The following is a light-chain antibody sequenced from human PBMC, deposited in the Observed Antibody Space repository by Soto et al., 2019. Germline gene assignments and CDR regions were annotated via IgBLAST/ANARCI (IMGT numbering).Light chain of an antibody. CDR3: CSYAGIYPYV. V-gene: IGLV2-11*01. J-gene: IGLJ1*01. CDR2: DVS. CDR1: SSDVGGYNY. Sequence: QSALTQPRSVSGSPGQSVTISCTGTSSDVGGYNYVSWYQLHPGKAPKLIIYDVSKRPSGVPDRFSGSKSGNTASLTISGIEAEDEAGYYCCSYAGIYPYVFGTGTKVTVL.